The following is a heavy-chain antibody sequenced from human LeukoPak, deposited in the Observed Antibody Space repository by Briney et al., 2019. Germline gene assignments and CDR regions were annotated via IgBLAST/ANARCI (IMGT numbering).Heavy chain of an antibody. CDR2: INHSGST. CDR3: ATHGGYYYYYMDV. D-gene: IGHD3-3*01. Sequence: SETLSLTCAVYGGSFSGYYWSWIHQPPGKGLEWIGEINHSGSTNYNPSLKSRVTISVDTSKNQFSLKLSSVTAADTAVYYCATHGGYYYYYMDVWGKGTTVTVSS. J-gene: IGHJ6*03. CDR1: GGSFSGYY. V-gene: IGHV4-34*01.